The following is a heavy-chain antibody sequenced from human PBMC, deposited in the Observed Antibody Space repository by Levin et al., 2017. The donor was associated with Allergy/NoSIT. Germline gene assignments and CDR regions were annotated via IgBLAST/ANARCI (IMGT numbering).Heavy chain of an antibody. CDR1: GFTFSSYG. CDR2: ISYDGSNK. D-gene: IGHD6-13*01. V-gene: IGHV3-30*18. Sequence: PGGSLRLSCAASGFTFSSYGMHWVRQAPGKGLEWVAVISYDGSNKYYADSVKGRFTISRDNSKNTLYLQMNSLRAEDTAVYYCAKDQGLSAYSSSWYELSYWGQGTLVTVSS. CDR3: AKDQGLSAYSSSWYELSY. J-gene: IGHJ4*02.